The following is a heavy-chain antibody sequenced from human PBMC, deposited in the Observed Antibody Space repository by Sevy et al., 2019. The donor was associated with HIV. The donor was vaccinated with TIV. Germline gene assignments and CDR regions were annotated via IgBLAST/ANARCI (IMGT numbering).Heavy chain of an antibody. Sequence: GGSLRLTCAASGFTFSSYNMNWVRLAPGKGLEWVSFFFSSSSYIYYADSVKGRFTISRDNAKNSLYLQMNSLRAEDTAVYYCATDKTILEGRYGMDVWGQGTTVTVSS. CDR3: ATDKTILEGRYGMDV. CDR2: FFSSSSYI. V-gene: IGHV3-21*01. CDR1: GFTFSSYN. J-gene: IGHJ6*02. D-gene: IGHD3-3*01.